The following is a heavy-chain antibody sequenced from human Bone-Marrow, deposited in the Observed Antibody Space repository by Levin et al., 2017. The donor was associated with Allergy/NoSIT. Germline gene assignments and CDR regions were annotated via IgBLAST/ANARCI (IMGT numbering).Heavy chain of an antibody. Sequence: PGGSLRLSCVGSGFTFSAYGMHWVRQTPGKGLEWVSVISSDGSREKFIDSVKGRFVISRDNAKNTVYLQMNSLRPEDTAVYYCAKGSSGSTDYWGRGTQVTVSS. V-gene: IGHV3-30*18. CDR1: GFTFSAYG. CDR2: ISSDGSRE. J-gene: IGHJ4*02. CDR3: AKGSSGSTDY. D-gene: IGHD3-10*01.